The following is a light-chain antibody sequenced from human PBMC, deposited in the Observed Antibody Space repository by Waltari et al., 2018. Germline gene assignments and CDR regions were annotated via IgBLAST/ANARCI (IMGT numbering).Light chain of an antibody. CDR1: QIISSH. CDR2: GAS. V-gene: IGKV3-15*01. Sequence: EIVMTQSPATLSVSPGERATLSCRASQIISSHLAWYQQKPGQAPRLLIFGASSRATGIPVRLSGIGSGTEFTLTISSLQPEDFEVYYCQQYNNWPPLTFGGGTKVEIK. J-gene: IGKJ4*01. CDR3: QQYNNWPPLT.